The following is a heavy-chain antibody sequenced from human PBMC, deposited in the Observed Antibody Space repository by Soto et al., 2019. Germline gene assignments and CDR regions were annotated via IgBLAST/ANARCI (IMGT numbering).Heavy chain of an antibody. V-gene: IGHV3-30*18. CDR2: ISHSGTSK. D-gene: IGHD6-19*01. Sequence: QVQLVKSGGGVVQPGGSLNLACVASGFTVGTTGMHWVRQAPGKGLEWVAMISHSGTSKQYGDSVQGRCTFSRDDAKNTLYLQRSRLSPEDTVTYHCAKDWGSGGWFDVFHPWGQGVQVTVSS. CDR1: GFTVGTTG. CDR3: AKDWGSGGWFDVFHP. J-gene: IGHJ5*02.